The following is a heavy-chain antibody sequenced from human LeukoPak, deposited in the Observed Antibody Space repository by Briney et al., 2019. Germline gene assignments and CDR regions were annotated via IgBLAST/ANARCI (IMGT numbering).Heavy chain of an antibody. D-gene: IGHD3-22*01. Sequence: PGGSLRLSCAASGFTFSSCSMNWVRQAPGKGLEWVSSISSTSSYISYTDSVKGRFTISRDNARNSLYLQMNSLGAEDTAVYYCARAEQRYYYDTSGLRLPDYWGQGTLVTVSS. CDR2: ISSTSSYI. J-gene: IGHJ4*02. CDR3: ARAEQRYYYDTSGLRLPDY. V-gene: IGHV3-21*01. CDR1: GFTFSSCS.